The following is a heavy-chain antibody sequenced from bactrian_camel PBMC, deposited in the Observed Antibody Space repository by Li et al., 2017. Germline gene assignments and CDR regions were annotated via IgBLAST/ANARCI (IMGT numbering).Heavy chain of an antibody. CDR3: AADPPEGPVLPRCSYMDYNVKKKY. Sequence: VQLVESGGGSVQAGGSLRLSCAVSGYTYSTYCMGWFRQRPGEEREGLAAIDSDGRTSYADSVKGRFTISQDNAKNTLYLQMNSLKPEDTAMYYCAADPPEGPVLPRCSYMDYNVKKKYWGQGTQVTVS. D-gene: IGHD2*01. V-gene: IGHV3S26*01. CDR2: IDSDGRT. J-gene: IGHJ4*01. CDR1: GYTYSTYC.